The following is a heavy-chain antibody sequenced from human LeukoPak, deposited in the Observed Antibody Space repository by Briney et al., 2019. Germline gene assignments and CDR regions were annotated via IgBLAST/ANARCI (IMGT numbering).Heavy chain of an antibody. CDR1: GFTFSNAW. Sequence: GGSLRLSCAASGFTFSNAWMSWVRQAPGKGLEWVAVIWYGGSNKYYADSVKGRFTISRDNSKNTLYLQMNSLRAEDTAVYYCAKDSDYYDSSGYYYLDYWGQGTLVTVSS. CDR2: IWYGGSNK. CDR3: AKDSDYYDSSGYYYLDY. D-gene: IGHD3-22*01. V-gene: IGHV3-30*02. J-gene: IGHJ4*02.